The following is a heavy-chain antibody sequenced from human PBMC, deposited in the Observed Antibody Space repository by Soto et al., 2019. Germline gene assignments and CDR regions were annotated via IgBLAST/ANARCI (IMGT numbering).Heavy chain of an antibody. CDR1: GFTFSSYG. CDR2: ISYDGSNK. J-gene: IGHJ4*02. D-gene: IGHD1-26*01. Sequence: GGSLRRSCAASGFTFSSYGMHWVRQAPGKGLEWVAVISYDGSNKYYADTVKGRFTISRDNSKNTLYLQMNSLRAEDTAVYYCAKDRSGGATGARFFDYWGQGTLVTVSS. CDR3: AKDRSGGATGARFFDY. V-gene: IGHV3-30*18.